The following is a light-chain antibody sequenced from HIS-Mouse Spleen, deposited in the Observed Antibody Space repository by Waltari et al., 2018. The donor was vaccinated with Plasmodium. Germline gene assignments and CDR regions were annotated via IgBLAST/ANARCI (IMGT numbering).Light chain of an antibody. Sequence: QSALTQPASVSGSPGQSITISCTGTRSDVGSYNLFSWYQQQPGKAPKLMIYEGSKRPSGVSNRFSGSKSGNTASLTISGLQAEDEADYYCCSYAGSRMVFGGGTKLTVL. J-gene: IGLJ2*01. CDR1: RSDVGSYNL. CDR2: EGS. V-gene: IGLV2-23*01. CDR3: CSYAGSRMV.